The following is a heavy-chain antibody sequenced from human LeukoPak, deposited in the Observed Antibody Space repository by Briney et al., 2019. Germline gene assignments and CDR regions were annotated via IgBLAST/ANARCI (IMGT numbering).Heavy chain of an antibody. D-gene: IGHD4-11*01. CDR3: ARFSSFTVTPLRY. CDR2: INPNSGGT. Sequence: ASVKVSCKASGYTFTGYYMHWVRQAPGQGLEWMGWINPNSGGTNYAQKLQGRVTMTTDTSTSTAYMELRSLRSDDTAVYYCARFSSFTVTPLRYWGQGTLVTVSS. CDR1: GYTFTGYY. V-gene: IGHV1-2*02. J-gene: IGHJ4*02.